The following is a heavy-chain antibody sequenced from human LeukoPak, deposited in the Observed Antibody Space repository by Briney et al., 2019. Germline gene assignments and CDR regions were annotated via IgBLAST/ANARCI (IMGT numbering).Heavy chain of an antibody. CDR1: GFTFSSYA. D-gene: IGHD2-2*01. CDR3: AKFSVVPAAIVRYYFDY. CDR2: ISGSGGST. V-gene: IGHV3-23*01. Sequence: GGSLRLSCAASGFTFSSYAMSWVRQAPGKGLEWVPAISGSGGSTYYADSVKGRFTISRDNSKNTLYLQMNSLRAEDTAVYYCAKFSVVPAAIVRYYFDYWGQGTLVTVSS. J-gene: IGHJ4*02.